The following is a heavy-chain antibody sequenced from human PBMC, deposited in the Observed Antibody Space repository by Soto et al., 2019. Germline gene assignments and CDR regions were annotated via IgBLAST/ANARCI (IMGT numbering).Heavy chain of an antibody. D-gene: IGHD4-17*01. V-gene: IGHV2-5*02. CDR3: VLRDYVKGFGYFDY. Sequence: QITLKESGPTLVKPTQTLTLTCTFSGFSFSAGGVGVGWVRQPPGKALEWLALIYWDDDKRYSPSLESRLTITKDTSKKQVVLTMTNVDPVDTATYYCVLRDYVKGFGYFDYWGQGTLVTVSS. CDR1: GFSFSAGGVG. CDR2: IYWDDDK. J-gene: IGHJ4*02.